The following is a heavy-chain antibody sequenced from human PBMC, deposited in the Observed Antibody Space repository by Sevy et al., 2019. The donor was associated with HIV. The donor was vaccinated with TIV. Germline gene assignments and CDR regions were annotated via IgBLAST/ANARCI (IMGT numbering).Heavy chain of an antibody. V-gene: IGHV3-21*01. CDR3: ARVKDYGDYGAFDI. D-gene: IGHD4-17*01. CDR1: GFTFNSHT. CDR2: ISSSSSYI. J-gene: IGHJ3*02. Sequence: GESLKISCAGSGFTFNSHTMNWVRQAPGKGLEWVSSISSSSSYIYYGDSVKGRFTISRDNAKSFLFLQMNSLRAEDTAIYFCARVKDYGDYGAFDIWGQGTMVTVSS.